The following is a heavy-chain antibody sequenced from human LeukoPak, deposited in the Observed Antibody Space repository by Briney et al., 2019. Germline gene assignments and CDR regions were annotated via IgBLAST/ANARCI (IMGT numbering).Heavy chain of an antibody. Sequence: GGSLRLSCAASEIIFSRHPMHWVRQAPGKGLEWVATISSRGKEQYYADSVKARFTISRDISKSTLYLQMNRLRPEDTAVYYCARGNSGSYYGVIVDYWGQGTLVTVSS. V-gene: IGHV3-30*04. CDR1: EIIFSRHP. CDR3: ARGNSGSYYGVIVDY. J-gene: IGHJ4*02. D-gene: IGHD1-26*01. CDR2: ISSRGKEQ.